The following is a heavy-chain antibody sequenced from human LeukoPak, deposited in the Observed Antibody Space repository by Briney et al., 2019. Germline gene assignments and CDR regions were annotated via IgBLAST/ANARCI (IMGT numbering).Heavy chain of an antibody. Sequence: ASVKVSCKASGYTFTGYYMHWVRQAPGQGLEWMGWINPNSGGTNYAQKFQGRVTMTRDTSISAAYMELGSLRSDDTAVYYCARARWQLVPYFDSWGQGTLVTVSS. V-gene: IGHV1-2*02. CDR3: ARARWQLVPYFDS. CDR1: GYTFTGYY. D-gene: IGHD6-6*01. J-gene: IGHJ4*02. CDR2: INPNSGGT.